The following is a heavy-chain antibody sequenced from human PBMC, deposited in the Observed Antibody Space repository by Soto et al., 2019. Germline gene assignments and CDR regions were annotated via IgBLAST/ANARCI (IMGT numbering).Heavy chain of an antibody. CDR1: GGSFSGYY. Sequence: SETLSLTCAVYGGSFSGYYWSWIRQPPGKGLEWIGEINHSGSTNYNPSLKSRVTISVDTSKNQFSLKLSSVTAADTAVYYCAAVAHYYYYGMDVWGKGTTVTVSS. CDR2: INHSGST. V-gene: IGHV4-34*01. D-gene: IGHD5-12*01. J-gene: IGHJ6*04. CDR3: AAVAHYYYYGMDV.